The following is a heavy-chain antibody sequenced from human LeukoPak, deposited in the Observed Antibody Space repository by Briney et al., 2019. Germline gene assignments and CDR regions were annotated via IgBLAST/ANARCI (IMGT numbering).Heavy chain of an antibody. CDR2: IYYSGST. CDR1: GGSISSYY. J-gene: IGHJ4*02. D-gene: IGHD4-17*01. CDR3: ARVRYGDRFDY. V-gene: IGHV4-59*01. Sequence: SETLSLTCTVSGGSISSYYWSWIRQPPRKGLEWIGYIYYSGSTNYNPSLKSRVTISVDTSKNQFSLKLSSVTAAGTAVYYCARVRYGDRFDYWGQGTLVTVSS.